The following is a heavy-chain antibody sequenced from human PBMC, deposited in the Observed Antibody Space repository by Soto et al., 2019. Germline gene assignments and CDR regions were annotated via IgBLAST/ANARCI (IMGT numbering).Heavy chain of an antibody. CDR1: GGSFSGYY. J-gene: IGHJ6*02. CDR3: ARGGVGYCSSTSCYPPSRYYYYYGMDV. D-gene: IGHD2-2*01. Sequence: PSETLSLTCAVYGGSFSGYYWSWIRQPPGKGLEWIGEINHSGSTNYNPSLKSRVTISVDTSKNQFSLKLSSVTAADTAVYYCARGGVGYCSSTSCYPPSRYYYYYGMDVWGQGTTVTVSS. CDR2: INHSGST. V-gene: IGHV4-34*01.